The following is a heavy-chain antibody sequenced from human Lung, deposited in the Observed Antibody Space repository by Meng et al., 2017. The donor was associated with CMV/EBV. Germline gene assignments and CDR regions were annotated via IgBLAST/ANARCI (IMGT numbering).Heavy chain of an antibody. CDR3: ARKLVVPAAIRTDGFDI. V-gene: IGHV4-39*07. CDR1: GGSISSSSYY. D-gene: IGHD2-2*01. CDR2: IYYSGST. Sequence: SXTLSLXCTVSGGSISSSSYYWGWIRQPPGKGLEWIGSIYYSGSTYYNPSLKSRVTISVDTSKNQFSLKLSSVTAADTDEYYCARKLVVPAAIRTDGFDIWGQGKXV. J-gene: IGHJ3*02.